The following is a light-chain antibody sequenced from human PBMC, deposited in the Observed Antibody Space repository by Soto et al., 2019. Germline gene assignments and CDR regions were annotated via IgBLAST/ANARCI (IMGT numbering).Light chain of an antibody. CDR2: GAS. CDR3: QQYNNWART. Sequence: EIVMTQSPATLSVSPGERATLSCRASQSVSSDLAWYHQKPGQAPRLLIYGASTRATGIPARFSGSGSGTEFTLTITSLKAEDFAFYYCQQYNNWARTFGQGTKVEIK. J-gene: IGKJ1*01. CDR1: QSVSSD. V-gene: IGKV3-15*01.